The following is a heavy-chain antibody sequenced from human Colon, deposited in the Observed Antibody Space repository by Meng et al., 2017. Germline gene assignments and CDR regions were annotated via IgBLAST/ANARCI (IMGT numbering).Heavy chain of an antibody. Sequence: PGSGPGRVKPSGTLSLTCTVSGGSISSNNWWSWVRQSPGRGLEWIGEIYQSGSTNYSPSLKSRVTISLDKSKNQFSLKVSYMTAADTAVYFCARVPTTVDPFESWGQGTLVTVSS. V-gene: IGHV4-4*02. CDR1: GGSISSNNW. D-gene: IGHD4-23*01. J-gene: IGHJ4*02. CDR3: ARVPTTVDPFES. CDR2: IYQSGST.